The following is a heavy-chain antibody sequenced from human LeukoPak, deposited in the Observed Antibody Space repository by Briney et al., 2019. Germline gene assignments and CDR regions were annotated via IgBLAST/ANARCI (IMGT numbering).Heavy chain of an antibody. Sequence: SETLSLTCAVYGGSFSGYYWSWIRQPPGKGLEWIGEINHSGSTNYNPSLKSRVTISVDTSKNQFSLKLSSVTAADTAVYYCARSGLYCSSTSCNYYYGMDVWGQGTTVTVSS. D-gene: IGHD2-2*01. J-gene: IGHJ6*02. CDR3: ARSGLYCSSTSCNYYYGMDV. CDR1: GGSFSGYY. V-gene: IGHV4-34*01. CDR2: INHSGST.